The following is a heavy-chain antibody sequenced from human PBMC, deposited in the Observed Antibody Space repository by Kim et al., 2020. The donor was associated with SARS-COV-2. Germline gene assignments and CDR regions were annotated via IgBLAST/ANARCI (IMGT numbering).Heavy chain of an antibody. CDR2: TDGKTT. J-gene: IGHJ4*02. D-gene: IGHD3-16*01. CDR3: TTGIGG. Sequence: TDGKTTDYAAPVKGRFTISRDDSKNTLYLQMNSLKTEDTAVYYCTTGIGGWGQGTLGTVSS. V-gene: IGHV3-15*01.